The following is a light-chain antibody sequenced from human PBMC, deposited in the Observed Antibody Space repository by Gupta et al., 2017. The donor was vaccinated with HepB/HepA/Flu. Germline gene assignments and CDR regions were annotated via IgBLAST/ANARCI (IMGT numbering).Light chain of an antibody. CDR1: EDIKKN. CDR2: GVS. Sequence: DVQVTQSPPSLFASIGDRVTITCQASEDIKKNLNWFQQKSGKAPNLLIYGVSRLQTGVPSRFSGSADGTTFSLTISSLQAEDIAVYFCLQYNSLPYSFGQGTKLEI. J-gene: IGKJ2*01. CDR3: LQYNSLPYS. V-gene: IGKV1-33*01.